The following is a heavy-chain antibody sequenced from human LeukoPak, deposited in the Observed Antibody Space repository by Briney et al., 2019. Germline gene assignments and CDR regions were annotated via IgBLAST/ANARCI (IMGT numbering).Heavy chain of an antibody. D-gene: IGHD1-26*01. CDR1: GGSVGSGGYY. Sequence: PSETLSLTCTVSGGSVGSGGYYWSWIRQPPGGGLEWIGDIYYIRNTNYNPSLKSRVTMSLDPSKNQFSLKLNSVTAADTAVYYCARTQSQSGSYRYYFAYWGQGTPVTVSS. V-gene: IGHV4-61*08. J-gene: IGHJ4*02. CDR3: ARTQSQSGSYRYYFAY. CDR2: IYYIRNT.